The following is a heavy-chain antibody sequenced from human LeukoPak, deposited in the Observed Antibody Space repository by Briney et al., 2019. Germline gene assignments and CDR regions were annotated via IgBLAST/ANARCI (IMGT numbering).Heavy chain of an antibody. J-gene: IGHJ4*02. D-gene: IGHD6-6*01. Sequence: MASETLSLTCAVYGGSFSGYYWSWIRQPPVKGLEWIGEINHSGSTNFNPSLKSRVTISVDTSKNQFSLKLSSVTAADTAVYYCARVPPARRGGGGSIYYFDYWGQGTLVTVSS. CDR2: INHSGST. CDR1: GGSFSGYY. CDR3: ARVPPARRGGGGSIYYFDY. V-gene: IGHV4-34*01.